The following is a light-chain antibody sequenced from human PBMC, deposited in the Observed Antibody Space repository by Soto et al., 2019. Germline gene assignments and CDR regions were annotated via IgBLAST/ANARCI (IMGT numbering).Light chain of an antibody. CDR3: AAWDDSLSGYV. CDR2: RNN. CDR1: SSNIGSNY. J-gene: IGLJ1*01. Sequence: QSVLTEPPSASVTPGQRVTISCSGSSSNIGSNYVYWYQQLPGTAPKLLIYRNNQRPSGVPDRFSGSKSGTSASLAISGLRSEDEADYYCAAWDDSLSGYVFGTGTRSPS. V-gene: IGLV1-47*01.